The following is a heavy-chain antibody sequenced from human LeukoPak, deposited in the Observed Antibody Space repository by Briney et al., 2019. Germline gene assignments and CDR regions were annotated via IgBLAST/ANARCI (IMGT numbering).Heavy chain of an antibody. CDR3: ARAPALKDTYGGYHYYMDV. D-gene: IGHD5-18*01. V-gene: IGHV1-69*05. CDR2: IIPIFGTA. CDR1: GGTFSSYA. Sequence: SVKVSCKASGGTFSSYAISWVRQAPGQGLEWMGGIIPIFGTANYAQKFQGRVTITTDESTSTAYMELSSLRSEDTAVYYCARAPALKDTYGGYHYYMDVWGKGTTVTVSS. J-gene: IGHJ6*03.